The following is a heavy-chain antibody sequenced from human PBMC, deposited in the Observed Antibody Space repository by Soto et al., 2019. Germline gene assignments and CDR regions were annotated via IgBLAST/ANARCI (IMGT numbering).Heavy chain of an antibody. CDR3: ARRKGYYYDSSGYYYQDDAFDI. CDR1: GGSISSSSYY. D-gene: IGHD3-22*01. CDR2: IYYSGST. V-gene: IGHV4-39*01. Sequence: SETLSLTCTVSGGSISSSSYYWGWIRQPPGKGLEWIGSIYYSGSTYYNPSLKSRVTISVDTSKNQFSLKLSSVTAADTAVYYCARRKGYYYDSSGYYYQDDAFDIWGQGTMVTVSS. J-gene: IGHJ3*02.